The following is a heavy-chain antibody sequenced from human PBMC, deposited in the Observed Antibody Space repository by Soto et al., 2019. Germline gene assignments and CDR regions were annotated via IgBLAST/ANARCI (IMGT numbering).Heavy chain of an antibody. J-gene: IGHJ5*02. CDR3: ARDLSYSSSTSAWFDP. CDR2: IYYSGST. CDR1: GGSISSSSYY. Sequence: SETLSLTCTVSGGSISSSSYYWGWIRQPPGKGLEWIGSIYYSGSTYYNPSLKSRVTISVDTSISTAYMELSRLRSDDTAVYYCARDLSYSSSTSAWFDPWGQGTLVTVSS. D-gene: IGHD6-6*01. V-gene: IGHV4-39*02.